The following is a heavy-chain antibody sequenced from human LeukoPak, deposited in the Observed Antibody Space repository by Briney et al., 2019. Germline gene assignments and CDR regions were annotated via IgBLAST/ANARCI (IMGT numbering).Heavy chain of an antibody. J-gene: IGHJ4*02. CDR2: IYYSYSGST. V-gene: IGHV4-59*01. CDR3: ARDGGNAFDY. D-gene: IGHD4-23*01. CDR1: GGSISGYY. Sequence: SETLSLTCTVPGGSISGYYWSWIRQSPGKGLEWIGYIYYSYSGSTNYNPSLQSRVTISIDTSKNQFSLKLSSVTAADTAVYYCARDGGNAFDYWGQETLVTVSS.